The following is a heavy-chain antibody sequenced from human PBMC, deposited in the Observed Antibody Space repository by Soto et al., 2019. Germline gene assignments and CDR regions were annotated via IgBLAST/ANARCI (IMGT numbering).Heavy chain of an antibody. V-gene: IGHV3-7*03. CDR2: IKGDGSTK. J-gene: IGHJ3*02. CDR3: ARGDRTIGDAFNI. CDR1: GFTFSNYW. D-gene: IGHD2-21*02. Sequence: HPGGSLRLSCIASGFTFSNYWMSWVRQAPGKGLEWVAIIKGDGSTKYYLESVKGRFTISRDNAKNSLYLQMNNLGADDTAVHYCARGDRTIGDAFNIWGQGTMVTV.